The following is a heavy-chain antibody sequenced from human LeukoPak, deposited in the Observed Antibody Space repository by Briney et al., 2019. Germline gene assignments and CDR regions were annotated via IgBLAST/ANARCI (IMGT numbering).Heavy chain of an antibody. CDR2: INHSGST. CDR1: GGSFSGYY. CDR3: ARGTPSAVAGTPGISSPRDFDY. D-gene: IGHD6-19*01. Sequence: SETLSLTCAVYGGSFSGYYWSWIRQPPGKGLEWIGEINHSGSTNYNPSLRSRVTISVDTSKNQFSLKLSSVTAADTAVYYCARGTPSAVAGTPGISSPRDFDYWGQGTLVTVSS. J-gene: IGHJ4*02. V-gene: IGHV4-34*01.